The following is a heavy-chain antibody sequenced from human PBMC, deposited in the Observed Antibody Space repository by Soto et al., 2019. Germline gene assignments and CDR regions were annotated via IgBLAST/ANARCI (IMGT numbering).Heavy chain of an antibody. CDR2: IKSKTAGGTT. CDR1: GFTFINAW. CDR3: TRDGTITFGGVLVPNWFDP. Sequence: ESGGGLVKPGGSLRLSCAASGFTFINAWMSWVRQAPGKGLEWVGRIKSKTAGGTTDYAAPVEGRFTISRDDSKNTLYLQMNSLKTEDTAVYYCTRDGTITFGGVLVPNWFDPWGQGTLVTVSS. J-gene: IGHJ5*02. V-gene: IGHV3-15*01. D-gene: IGHD3-16*02.